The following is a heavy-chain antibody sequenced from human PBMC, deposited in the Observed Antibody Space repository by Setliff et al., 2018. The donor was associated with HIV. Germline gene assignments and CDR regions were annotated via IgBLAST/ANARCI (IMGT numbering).Heavy chain of an antibody. J-gene: IGHJ4*02. CDR1: GGSISRGGRY. V-gene: IGHV4-31*03. D-gene: IGHD4-4*01. CDR3: ASATVGGASPFDS. Sequence: NPSETLSLTCSVYGGSISRGGRYWGWIRQHPGRGLEWLGYVYYTGESLYKPSLGGRVTILQDKSKNQFSLELRSVTAADTAVYYCASATVGGASPFDSWGPGTLVTVSS. CDR2: VYYTGES.